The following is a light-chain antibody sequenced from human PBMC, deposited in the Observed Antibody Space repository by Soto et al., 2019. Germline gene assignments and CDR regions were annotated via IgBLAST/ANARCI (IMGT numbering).Light chain of an antibody. J-gene: IGKJ2*01. CDR3: QHLNGYPGYI. CDR2: AAS. Sequence: DIQLTQSPSFLSASVGDRVTITCRASQVISSYLAWYQQNPGKAPKLLIYAASTLQSKVPSRFSGRGSVTEFTLTISSLQPEDLATYYCQHLNGYPGYIFGQGTKLEIK. CDR1: QVISSY. V-gene: IGKV1-9*01.